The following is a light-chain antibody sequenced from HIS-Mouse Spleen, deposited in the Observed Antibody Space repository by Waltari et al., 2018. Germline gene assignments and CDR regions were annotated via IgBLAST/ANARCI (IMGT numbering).Light chain of an antibody. V-gene: IGLV2-14*01. J-gene: IGLJ1*01. CDR1: SSDVGGYNY. Sequence: QSALTQPASVSGSPGQSITISCTGTSSDVGGYNYVSCYQQHPGKAPKLIVYAVSNRASGVSNRVSGSKSGNTASLTISGLQAEDEADYYCSSYTSSSTLFYVFGTGTKVTVL. CDR2: AVS. CDR3: SSYTSSSTLFYV.